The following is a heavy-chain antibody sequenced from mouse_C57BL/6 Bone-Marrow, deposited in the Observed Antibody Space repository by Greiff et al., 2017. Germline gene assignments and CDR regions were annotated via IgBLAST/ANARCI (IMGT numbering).Heavy chain of an antibody. D-gene: IGHD5-1-1*01. CDR3: ARDTMLHDY. J-gene: IGHJ2*01. Sequence: VQLQQSGAELVKPGASVKLSCTASGYTFTSYWMHWVKQRPGQGLEWIGMIHPNSGSTNYNEKFKSKATLTVDKSSSTAYMQLSSLTSEDSAVYYCARDTMLHDYWGQGTTLTVSS. V-gene: IGHV1-64*01. CDR1: GYTFTSYW. CDR2: IHPNSGST.